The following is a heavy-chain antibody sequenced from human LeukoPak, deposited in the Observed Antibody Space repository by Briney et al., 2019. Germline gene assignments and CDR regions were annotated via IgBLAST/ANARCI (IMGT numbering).Heavy chain of an antibody. CDR2: IYSGGST. J-gene: IGHJ6*03. D-gene: IGHD3-3*01. V-gene: IGHV3-53*01. CDR3: AAHPPPYYDFWGNYYYYYMDV. Sequence: PGGSLRLSCAASGFTVSSNYMSWVRQAPGKGLEWVSVIYSGGSTYYADSVKGRFTISRDNSKNTLYLQMNSLRAEDTAVYYCAAHPPPYYDFWGNYYYYYMDVWGKGTTVTVSS. CDR1: GFTVSSNY.